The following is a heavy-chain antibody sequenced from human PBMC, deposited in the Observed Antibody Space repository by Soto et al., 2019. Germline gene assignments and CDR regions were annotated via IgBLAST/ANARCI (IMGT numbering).Heavy chain of an antibody. CDR2: TNAGNGNT. D-gene: IGHD2-2*01. Sequence: QVQLVQSGAEVKKPGASVKLSCKASGYSFPTFGIHWVRQAPGQRPEWMGWTNAGNGNTRSSQRFQGRITITREPSANTVYMELRDLRSEDTSVYYCARSSVPPYCIRTSCYSVDYWGQGTLVTVSS. V-gene: IGHV1-3*01. J-gene: IGHJ4*02. CDR3: ARSSVPPYCIRTSCYSVDY. CDR1: GYSFPTFG.